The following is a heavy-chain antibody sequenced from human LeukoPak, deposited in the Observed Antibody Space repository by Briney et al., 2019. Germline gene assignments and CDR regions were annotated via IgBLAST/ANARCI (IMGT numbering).Heavy chain of an antibody. J-gene: IGHJ4*02. CDR3: AKKFEAGYQLDGSSSSGGYDY. CDR2: ISGSGGST. D-gene: IGHD6-6*01. Sequence: PGGSLRLSCAASGFTFSSYAMSWVRQAPGKGLEWVSAISGSGGSTYYADSVKGRFTISRDNSKNTLYLQMNSLRAEDTAVYYCAKKFEAGYQLDGSSSSGGYDYWGQGTLVTVSS. V-gene: IGHV3-23*01. CDR1: GFTFSSYA.